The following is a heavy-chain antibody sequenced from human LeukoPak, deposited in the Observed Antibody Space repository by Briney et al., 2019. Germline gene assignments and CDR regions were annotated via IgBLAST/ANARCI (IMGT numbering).Heavy chain of an antibody. J-gene: IGHJ3*02. CDR1: GGSISSYY. V-gene: IGHV4-4*07. CDR3: ARELTMIVEEVALDAFDI. CDR2: IYTSGST. D-gene: IGHD3-22*01. Sequence: SETLSLTCTVSGGSISSYYWGWIRQPAGKGLEWIGRIYTSGSTNYNPSLKSRVTMSVDTSKNQFSLKLSSVTAADTAVYYCARELTMIVEEVALDAFDIWGQGTMVTVSS.